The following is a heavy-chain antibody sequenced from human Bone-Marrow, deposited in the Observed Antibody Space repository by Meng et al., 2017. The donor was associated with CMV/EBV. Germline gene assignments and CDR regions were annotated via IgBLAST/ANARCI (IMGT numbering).Heavy chain of an antibody. Sequence: GESLKISCAASGFTFSNAWMSWVRQAPGKGLEWVGRIKSKTDGGTTDYAAPVKGRFTISRDDSKNTLYLQMNSLKTEDTAVYYCTTDRTRSYDFWSGYLRYYYGMDVWGQGTTVTVSS. D-gene: IGHD3-3*01. V-gene: IGHV3-15*01. CDR1: GFTFSNAW. J-gene: IGHJ6*02. CDR2: IKSKTDGGTT. CDR3: TTDRTRSYDFWSGYLRYYYGMDV.